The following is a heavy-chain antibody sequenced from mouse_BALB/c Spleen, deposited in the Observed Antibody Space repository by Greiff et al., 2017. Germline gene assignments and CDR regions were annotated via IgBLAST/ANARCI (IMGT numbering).Heavy chain of an antibody. CDR3: ARQTGTNYFDY. D-gene: IGHD4-1*01. Sequence: EVKLVESGGGLVKPGGSLKLSCAASGFTFSSFGMHWVRQAPEKGLEWVAYISSGSSTIYYADTVKGRFTISRDNPKNTLFLQMSSLKSEDTAMYYCARQTGTNYFDYWGQGTTLTVSS. CDR1: GFTFSSFG. J-gene: IGHJ2*01. CDR2: ISSGSSTI. V-gene: IGHV5-17*03.